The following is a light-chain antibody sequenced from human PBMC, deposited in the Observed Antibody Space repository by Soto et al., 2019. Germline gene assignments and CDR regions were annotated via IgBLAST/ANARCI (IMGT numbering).Light chain of an antibody. CDR1: SSDVGGYDY. V-gene: IGLV2-14*01. Sequence: QSALTQPASVSGSPGQSITISCTGTSSDVGGYDYVSWYQLHPGKAPKLMVFEVNNRPSGVSYRFSGSKSGNTASLTISGVQAEEGAYYFFSSNSISTAYLLGTWTKLTVL. CDR2: EVN. J-gene: IGLJ1*01. CDR3: SSNSISTAYL.